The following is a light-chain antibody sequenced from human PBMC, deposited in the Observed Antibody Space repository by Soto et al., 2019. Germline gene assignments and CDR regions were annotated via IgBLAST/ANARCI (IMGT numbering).Light chain of an antibody. CDR2: KAS. V-gene: IGKV1-5*03. CDR3: QQYNSFRA. J-gene: IGKJ1*01. CDR1: QSIDTW. Sequence: IQLTQSPSSLSASVGDRVTITCRASQSIDTWLAWHQQKPGQVPKLLISKASTLESGVPSRFSGSGSGTEFALTISSLQPDDSATYYCQQYNSFRAFGQGTKVDIK.